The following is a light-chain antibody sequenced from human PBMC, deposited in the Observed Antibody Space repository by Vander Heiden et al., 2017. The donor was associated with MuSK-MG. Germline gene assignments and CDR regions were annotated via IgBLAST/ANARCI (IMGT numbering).Light chain of an antibody. V-gene: IGLV3-1*01. Sequence: SHELTQPASVSVSPGQTGSITCSGNKLGDKYACWYKQRQGPSPVVDSDRDSKRRSGIPERGSGSDSGTTVTISSSGTQAVDEAYSDWQEWDRSTTWVFGTGTKLTVL. CDR3: QEWDRSTTWV. CDR2: RDS. J-gene: IGLJ3*02. CDR1: KLGDKY.